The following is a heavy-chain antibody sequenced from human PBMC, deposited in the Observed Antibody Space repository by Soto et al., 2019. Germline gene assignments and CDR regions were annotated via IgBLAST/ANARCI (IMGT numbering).Heavy chain of an antibody. CDR1: GFSLSTSGVG. V-gene: IGHV2-5*02. Sequence: QITLKESGPTLVKPTQTLTLTCTFSGFSLSTSGVGVGWIRQPPGKALEWLALIYWDDDKRYSPSLKSRLTITKDTSKNHVVLTMTNMDPVDTATYYCAHRRKAAAVLDYWGQGTLVTVSS. CDR3: AHRRKAAAVLDY. CDR2: IYWDDDK. J-gene: IGHJ4*02. D-gene: IGHD6-13*01.